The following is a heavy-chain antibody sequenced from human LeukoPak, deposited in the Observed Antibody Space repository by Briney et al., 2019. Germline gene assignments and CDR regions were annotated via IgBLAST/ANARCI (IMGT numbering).Heavy chain of an antibody. J-gene: IGHJ4*02. CDR1: GGSISSYY. V-gene: IGHV4-59*12. CDR3: ARGEMTTVVTDY. CDR2: IYYSGST. Sequence: SETLSLTCTVSGGSISSYYWSWIRQPPGKGLEWIGYIYYSGSTNYNPSLKSRVTISVDTSKNQFSLKLSSATAADTAVYYCARGEMTTVVTDYWGQGTLVTVSS. D-gene: IGHD4-23*01.